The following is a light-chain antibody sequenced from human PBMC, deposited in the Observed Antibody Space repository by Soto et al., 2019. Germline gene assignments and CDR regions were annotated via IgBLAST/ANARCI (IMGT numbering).Light chain of an antibody. CDR3: SSYTSSSLYV. V-gene: IGLV2-14*01. CDR2: DVS. J-gene: IGLJ1*01. CDR1: SSDVGGYNY. Sequence: QSALTQPASVSGSPGQSITISCTGNSSDVGGYNYVSWYQQHPGKAPKLMIYDVSNRPSGVSNRFSGSKSGNTASLTISGLQAEDEVDYYCSSYTSSSLYVFGTGTKVTVL.